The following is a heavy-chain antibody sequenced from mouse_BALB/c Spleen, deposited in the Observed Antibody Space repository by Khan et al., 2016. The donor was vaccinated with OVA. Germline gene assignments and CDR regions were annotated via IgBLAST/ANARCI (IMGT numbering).Heavy chain of an antibody. CDR1: GYSFTTYW. D-gene: IGHD2-1*01. Sequence: QVQLKQSGAELVKPGASVKLSCKASGYSFTTYWIYSGNKRFGQGRQGIGYIVHSTGYIEYNQKFKDKATLTTDKSTTTAFMQLSSLVSEDSTVYYYARRGYCGNFVYWGQGTTVTVS. CDR3: ARRGYCGNFVY. J-gene: IGHJ2*01. CDR2: IVHSTGYI. V-gene: IGHV1-7*01.